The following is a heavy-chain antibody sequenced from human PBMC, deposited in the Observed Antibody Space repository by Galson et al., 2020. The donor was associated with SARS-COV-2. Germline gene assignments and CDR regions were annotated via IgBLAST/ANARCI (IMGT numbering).Heavy chain of an antibody. CDR3: ARHDFWDGVVQLDY. Sequence: GGYLRLSCAASGFTFSTYWMSWVRQAPGKGLEWVANMRPDGSDNYYVDSVKGRFTISRDNAKNPLYLQLNSLRAEDTAVYYCARHDFWDGVVQLDYWGQGTLVTVSS. V-gene: IGHV3-7*03. D-gene: IGHD3-3*01. J-gene: IGHJ4*02. CDR1: GFTFSTYW. CDR2: MRPDGSDN.